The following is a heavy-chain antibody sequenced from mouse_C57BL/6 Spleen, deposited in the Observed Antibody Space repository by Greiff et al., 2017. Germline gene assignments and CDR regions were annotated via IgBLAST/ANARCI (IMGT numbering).Heavy chain of an antibody. D-gene: IGHD1-1*01. V-gene: IGHV1-55*01. CDR1: GYTFTSYW. J-gene: IGHJ2*01. Sequence: QVQLQQSGAELVKPGASVKMSCKASGYTFTSYWITCVKQRPGQGLEWIGDIYPGSGSTNYNEKFKSKATLTVDTSSSTAYMQLSSLTSEDSAVYYCARSTTVVEGYFDDWGQGTTLTVSS. CDR2: IYPGSGST. CDR3: ARSTTVVEGYFDD.